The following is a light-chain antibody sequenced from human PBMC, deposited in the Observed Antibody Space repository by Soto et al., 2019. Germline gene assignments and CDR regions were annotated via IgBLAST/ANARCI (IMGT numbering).Light chain of an antibody. CDR3: QKYNSALT. Sequence: DIQMTQSPSSLSASVGDRVTITCRASQGISNYLAWYQQKPGKVPKLLIYAASTLQLGVPSRFSGSGSGTDFTLTISSLQPEDVATYYCQKYNSALTFGGGTKVEIK. CDR2: AAS. CDR1: QGISNY. J-gene: IGKJ4*01. V-gene: IGKV1-27*01.